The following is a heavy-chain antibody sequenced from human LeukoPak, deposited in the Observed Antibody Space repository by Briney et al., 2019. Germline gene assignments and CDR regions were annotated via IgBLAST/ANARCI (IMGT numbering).Heavy chain of an antibody. J-gene: IGHJ4*02. CDR3: ARGGSDVTVGY. Sequence: GGSLRLSCAASGFTSSTYWMSWVRQAPGKGLEWVANIKEDGSEKHYVDSVKGRFTISRDNAKNSLYLQMNSLRAEDTAIYYCARGGSDVTVGYWGQGTLVTVPS. V-gene: IGHV3-7*01. CDR2: IKEDGSEK. D-gene: IGHD1-26*01. CDR1: GFTSSTYW.